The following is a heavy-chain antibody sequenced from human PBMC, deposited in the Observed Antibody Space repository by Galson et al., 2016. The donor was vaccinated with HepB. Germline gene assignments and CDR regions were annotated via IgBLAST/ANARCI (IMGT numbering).Heavy chain of an antibody. J-gene: IGHJ4*02. Sequence: SLRLSCAASGFTISSFAMSWVRQAPGKELEWISSFSNADKKYYSAVAEGRFTISRDNSRNALYLQMSGLRDDDTAVYYCAKDHRSFGWPCFESWGQGTLVTVSS. D-gene: IGHD6-19*01. CDR1: GFTISSFA. CDR2: FSNADKK. CDR3: AKDHRSFGWPCFES. V-gene: IGHV3-23*01.